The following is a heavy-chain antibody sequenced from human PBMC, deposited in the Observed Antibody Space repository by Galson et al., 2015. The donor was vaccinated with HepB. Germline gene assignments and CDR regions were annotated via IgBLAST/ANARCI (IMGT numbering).Heavy chain of an antibody. D-gene: IGHD3-22*01. CDR2: IRYDGSNK. V-gene: IGHV3-30*02. Sequence: SLRLSCAASGFTFSSYGMHWVRQAPGKGLEWVAFIRYDGSNKYYADSVKGRFTISRDNSKNTLYLQMNSLRAEDTAVYYCAKDLSYYDSSGYYQTSDAFDIWGQGTMVTVSS. CDR3: AKDLSYYDSSGYYQTSDAFDI. J-gene: IGHJ3*02. CDR1: GFTFSSYG.